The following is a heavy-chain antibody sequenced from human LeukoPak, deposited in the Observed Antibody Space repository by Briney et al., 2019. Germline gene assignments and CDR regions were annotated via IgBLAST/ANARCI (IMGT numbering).Heavy chain of an antibody. CDR2: IYYSGSI. J-gene: IGHJ5*02. CDR1: GGSISSSSYY. D-gene: IGHD5-24*01. Sequence: SETLSLTCTVSGGSISSSSYYWGWIRQPPGKGLEWIGSIYYSGSIYYNPSLKSRGTISVDRSNNQFSLKLSSVTAADTAVYYCARDRLQLQSWGQGTLVTVSS. V-gene: IGHV4-39*07. CDR3: ARDRLQLQS.